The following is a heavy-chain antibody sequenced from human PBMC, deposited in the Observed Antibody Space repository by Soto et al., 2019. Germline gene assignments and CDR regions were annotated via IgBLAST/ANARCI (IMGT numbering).Heavy chain of an antibody. D-gene: IGHD2-15*01. V-gene: IGHV4-59*01. J-gene: IGHJ5*02. CDR3: ARVLTNWFDP. CDR2: IYYSGST. Sequence: ETLSLTCTVSGGSISSYYWSLIRQPPGKGLEWIGYIYYSGSTNYNPSLKSRVTISVDTSKNQFSLKLSSVTAADTAVYYCARVLTNWFDPWGQGTLVTVSS. CDR1: GGSISSYY.